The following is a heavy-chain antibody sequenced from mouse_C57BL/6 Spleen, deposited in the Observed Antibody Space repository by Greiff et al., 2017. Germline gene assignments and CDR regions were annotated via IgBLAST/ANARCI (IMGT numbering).Heavy chain of an antibody. Sequence: QVQLQQPGAELVMPGASVKLSCKASGYTFTSYWMHWVKQRPGQGLEWIGEIDPSDSYTNYNQKFKGKSTLTVDKSSSTAYMQLSSLTSEDSAVYYCARSGTMVKGYAMDYWGQGTSVTVSS. D-gene: IGHD2-2*01. CDR3: ARSGTMVKGYAMDY. V-gene: IGHV1-69*01. J-gene: IGHJ4*01. CDR2: IDPSDSYT. CDR1: GYTFTSYW.